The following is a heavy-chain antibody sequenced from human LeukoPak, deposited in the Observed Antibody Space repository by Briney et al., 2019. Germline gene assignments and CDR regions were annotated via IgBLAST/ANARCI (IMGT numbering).Heavy chain of an antibody. J-gene: IGHJ3*01. D-gene: IGHD2-15*01. CDR3: AGGYCSGGNCYWPYAFDV. Sequence: PSQTLSLTCTVSGGSISSGSYYWSWIRQPAGKGLEWIGRIYTSGSTNYNPSLKSRVTISVDTSKKQFSLKLNFVTAADTAVYYCAGGYCSGGNCYWPYAFDVWGQGTMVTVSS. CDR2: IYTSGST. CDR1: GGSISSGSYY. V-gene: IGHV4-61*02.